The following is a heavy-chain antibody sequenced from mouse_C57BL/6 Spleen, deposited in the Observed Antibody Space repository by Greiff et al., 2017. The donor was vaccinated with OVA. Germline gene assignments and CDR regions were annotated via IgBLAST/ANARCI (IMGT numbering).Heavy chain of an antibody. CDR1: GFTFSDYG. Sequence: EVKLVESGGGLVKPGGSLKLSCAASGFTFSDYGMHWVRQAPEKGLEWVAYISSGSSTIYYADTVKGRFTISRDNAKNTLFLQMTSLRSEDTAMYYCARPYYDYDGWYFDVWGTGTTVTVSS. D-gene: IGHD2-4*01. J-gene: IGHJ1*03. CDR2: ISSGSSTI. CDR3: ARPYYDYDGWYFDV. V-gene: IGHV5-17*01.